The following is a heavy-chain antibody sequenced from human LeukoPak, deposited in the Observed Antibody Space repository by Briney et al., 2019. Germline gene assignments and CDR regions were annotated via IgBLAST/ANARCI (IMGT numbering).Heavy chain of an antibody. J-gene: IGHJ5*02. CDR2: IIPIFGTA. CDR3: ARVVVPAAIPILNWFDP. D-gene: IGHD2-2*02. V-gene: IGHV1-69*13. CDR1: GGTFSSYA. Sequence: SVKVSCKASGGTFSSYAISWVRQAPGQGLEWMGGIIPIFGTANYAQKFQGRVTITADESTSTAYMELSSLRSEDTAVYYCARVVVPAAIPILNWFDPWGQGTLVTVSS.